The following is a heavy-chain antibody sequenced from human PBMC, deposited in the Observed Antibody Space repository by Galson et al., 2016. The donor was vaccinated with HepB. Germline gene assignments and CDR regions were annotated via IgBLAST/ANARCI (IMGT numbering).Heavy chain of an antibody. CDR2: TSYDGTYK. V-gene: IGHV3-30*04. CDR3: ARGHDDVLSCRLDY. J-gene: IGHJ4*02. CDR1: GFNFSPYT. Sequence: SLRLSCAASGFNFSPYTMHWVRQAPGKGLEWVTLTSYDGTYKYYTDSVKGRFTISRDNSKNTLYLEMNSLRPEDTAIYYCARGHDDVLSCRLDYWGQGTLVTVSS. D-gene: IGHD3-9*01.